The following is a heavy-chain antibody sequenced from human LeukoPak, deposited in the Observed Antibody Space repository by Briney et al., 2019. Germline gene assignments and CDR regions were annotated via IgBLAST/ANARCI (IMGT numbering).Heavy chain of an antibody. CDR3: ARGVATLPDLNFDY. CDR2: IYYSGNS. D-gene: IGHD5-12*01. CDR1: GGSISGYY. V-gene: IGHV4-59*12. J-gene: IGHJ4*02. Sequence: SETLSLTCTVSGGSISGYYWSWIRQPPGKGLEWIGYIYYSGNSNYNPSLKSRVTISADTSKNQFSLNLSSVTAADTAVYYCARGVATLPDLNFDYWGQGTLVTVSS.